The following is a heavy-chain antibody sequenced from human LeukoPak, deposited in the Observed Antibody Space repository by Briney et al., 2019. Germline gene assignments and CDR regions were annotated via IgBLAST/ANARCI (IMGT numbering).Heavy chain of an antibody. Sequence: GGSLRLSCAASGFTFSIYWMSWVRQAPGKGLEWVANIKQDGSQKFCVDSVKGRFTISRDNAKNSLYLQMNSLRAEDTGVYYCARDRRVGATDFDYWGQGTLVTVSS. CDR2: IKQDGSQK. V-gene: IGHV3-7*01. CDR1: GFTFSIYW. J-gene: IGHJ4*02. D-gene: IGHD1-26*01. CDR3: ARDRRVGATDFDY.